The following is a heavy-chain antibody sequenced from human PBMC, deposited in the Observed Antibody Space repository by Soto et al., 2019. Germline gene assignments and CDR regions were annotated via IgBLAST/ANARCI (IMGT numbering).Heavy chain of an antibody. CDR2: ISSSSSTI. CDR1: GFTFSSYS. CDR3: ARPVDCSGGSCYSVIFAPDAFDI. V-gene: IGHV3-48*01. D-gene: IGHD2-15*01. J-gene: IGHJ3*02. Sequence: GSLRLSCAASGFTFSSYSMNWVRPAPGKGLEWVSYISSSSSTIYYADSVKGRFTISRDNAKNSLYLQMNSLRAEDTAVYYCARPVDCSGGSCYSVIFAPDAFDIWGQGTMVTVSS.